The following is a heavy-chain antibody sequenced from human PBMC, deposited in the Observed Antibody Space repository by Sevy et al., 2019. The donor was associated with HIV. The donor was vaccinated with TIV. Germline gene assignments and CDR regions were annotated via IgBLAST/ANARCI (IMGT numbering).Heavy chain of an antibody. Sequence: SETLSLTCTVSGGSISSSSYYWGWIRQPPGKGLEWIGNIYYSGSTYYNPSVKSRVTISVDTSKKQFSLKLRSVTAADTAVYYCARGPTGVRGVYFDYRGQGTLVTVSS. CDR1: GGSISSSSYY. CDR3: ARGPTGVRGVYFDY. CDR2: IYYSGST. D-gene: IGHD3-10*01. V-gene: IGHV4-39*01. J-gene: IGHJ4*02.